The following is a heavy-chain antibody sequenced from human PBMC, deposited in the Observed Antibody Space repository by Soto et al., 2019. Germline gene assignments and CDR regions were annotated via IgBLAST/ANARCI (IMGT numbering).Heavy chain of an antibody. J-gene: IGHJ4*02. D-gene: IGHD2-8*02. Sequence: EVQLVESGGGLVQPGRSLRLSCAASGFTFDDYALHWVRQVPGKGLEWVSGISWNSVAIHYADSVKGRFTTSRDNAKNSLYLQMNNLRGEDTALYYCAKATRLTDTGSDWGQGTLVTVSS. CDR3: AKATRLTDTGSD. CDR1: GFTFDDYA. V-gene: IGHV3-9*01. CDR2: ISWNSVAI.